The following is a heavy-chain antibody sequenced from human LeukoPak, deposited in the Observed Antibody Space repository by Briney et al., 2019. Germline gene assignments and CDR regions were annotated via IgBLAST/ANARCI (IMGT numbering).Heavy chain of an antibody. CDR2: IIPIFGTA. V-gene: IGHV1-69*05. Sequence: SVKVSCKASGGTFSSYAISWVRQAPGQGLEWMGGIIPIFGTANYAQKLQGRVTITTDESTSTAYMELSSLRSEDTAVYYCARSSSGWYSVHYYYYMDVWGKGTTVTVSS. CDR3: ARSSSGWYSVHYYYYMDV. D-gene: IGHD6-19*01. CDR1: GGTFSSYA. J-gene: IGHJ6*03.